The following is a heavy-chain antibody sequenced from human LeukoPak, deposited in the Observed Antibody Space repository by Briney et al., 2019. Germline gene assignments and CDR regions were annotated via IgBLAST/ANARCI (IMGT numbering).Heavy chain of an antibody. J-gene: IGHJ4*02. V-gene: IGHV1-2*02. Sequence: ASVTVSCKASGFTFSGYYIHWVRQAPGQGLEWMGYINPHSGVTSFPQKFQGRVTLSTDTSISAAYMELSSLISDDTAMYYCVREGNEVLTKNFDHWGQGALVTVSS. CDR2: INPHSGVT. CDR3: VREGNEVLTKNFDH. CDR1: GFTFSGYY. D-gene: IGHD4/OR15-4a*01.